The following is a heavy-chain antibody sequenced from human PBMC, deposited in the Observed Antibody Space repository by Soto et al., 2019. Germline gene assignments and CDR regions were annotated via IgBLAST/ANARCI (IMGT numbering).Heavy chain of an antibody. V-gene: IGHV5-10-1*01. J-gene: IGHJ4*02. CDR1: GYSFTSYW. D-gene: IGHD3-22*01. CDR2: IDPSDSYT. CDR3: ARHSRNSGITMIVVAPFDY. Sequence: GESLKISCKGSGYSFTSYWISWVRQMPGKGLEWMGRIDPSDSYTNYSPSFQGHVTISADNSISTAYLQWSSLKASDTAMYYCARHSRNSGITMIVVAPFDYWGQGTLVTVSS.